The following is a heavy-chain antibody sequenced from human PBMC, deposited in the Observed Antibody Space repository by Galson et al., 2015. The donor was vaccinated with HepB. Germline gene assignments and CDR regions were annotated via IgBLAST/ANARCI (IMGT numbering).Heavy chain of an antibody. CDR1: GFTVSSNY. Sequence: SLRLSCAASGFTVSSNYTSWVRQAPGKGLEWVSVIYSGGSTYYADSVKGRFTISRDNSKNTLYLQMNSLRAEDTAVYYCARGSGSYVHDAFDIWGQGTMVTVSS. D-gene: IGHD3-10*01. CDR3: ARGSGSYVHDAFDI. J-gene: IGHJ3*02. CDR2: IYSGGST. V-gene: IGHV3-53*01.